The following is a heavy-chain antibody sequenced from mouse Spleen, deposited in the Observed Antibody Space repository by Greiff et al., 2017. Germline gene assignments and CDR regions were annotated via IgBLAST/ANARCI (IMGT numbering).Heavy chain of an antibody. J-gene: IGHJ1*01. D-gene: IGHD2-3*01. CDR3: ARLGYYPTSYWYFDV. CDR2: IYPGDGDT. Sequence: VQLQQSGPELVKPGASVKISCKASGYAFSSSWMNWVKQRPGKGLEWIGRIYPGDGDTNYNGKFKGKATLTADKSSSTAYMQLSSLTSEDSAVYFCARLGYYPTSYWYFDVWGAGTTVTVSS. CDR1: GYAFSSSW. V-gene: IGHV1-82*01.